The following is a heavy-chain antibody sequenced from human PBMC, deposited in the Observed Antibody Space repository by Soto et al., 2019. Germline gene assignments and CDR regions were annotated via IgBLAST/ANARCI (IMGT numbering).Heavy chain of an antibody. D-gene: IGHD3-3*01. CDR3: ARVRAYYDFWSGYYSDPSNYGMDV. CDR1: GFTFSSYG. Sequence: LRLSCAASGFTFSSYGMHWVRQAPGKGLEWVAVIWYDGSNKYYADSVKGRFTISRDNSKNTLYLQMNSLRAEDTAVYYCARVRAYYDFWSGYYSDPSNYGMDVWGQGTTVTVSS. V-gene: IGHV3-33*01. J-gene: IGHJ6*02. CDR2: IWYDGSNK.